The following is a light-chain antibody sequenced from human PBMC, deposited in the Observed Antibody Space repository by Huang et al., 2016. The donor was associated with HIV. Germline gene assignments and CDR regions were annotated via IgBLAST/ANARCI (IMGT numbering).Light chain of an antibody. J-gene: IGKJ1*01. CDR1: PSVSSN. Sequence: EIVMTQSPATLSVSPGERATLSCRASPSVSSNLAWYQQKPGQDPRLLIYGASTRATGIPARFSGSGSGTEFTLTISSLQSEDFAVYYCQQYNNWPPWTFGQGTKVEVK. CDR3: QQYNNWPPWT. V-gene: IGKV3-15*01. CDR2: GAS.